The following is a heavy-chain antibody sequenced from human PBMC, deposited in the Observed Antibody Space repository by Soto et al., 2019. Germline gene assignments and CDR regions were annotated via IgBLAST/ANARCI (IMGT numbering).Heavy chain of an antibody. J-gene: IGHJ6*03. V-gene: IGHV3-53*01. D-gene: IGHD2-15*01. CDR3: VRDHCSGDSCYFMDV. CDR2: IYSGGST. Sequence: GGSLRLSCAASGFTVSSSDMSWVRQAPGKGLDWVSTIYSGGSTYYADSVKGRFTISRDNSKRTLYLQMSSLRVEDTAVYYCVRDHCSGDSCYFMDVWGQGTTVTVSS. CDR1: GFTVSSSD.